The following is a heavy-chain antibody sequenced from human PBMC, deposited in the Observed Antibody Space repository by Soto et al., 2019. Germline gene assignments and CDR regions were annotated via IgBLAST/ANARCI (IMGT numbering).Heavy chain of an antibody. J-gene: IGHJ6*02. V-gene: IGHV1-18*01. CDR3: AREGFGELPPSYYYYGIDV. Sequence: ASVKVSCKASGYTFTSYGISWVRQAPGQGLEWMGWISAYNGNTNYAQKLQGRVTMTTDTSTSTAYMELRSLRSDHTAVYYCAREGFGELPPSYYYYGIDVRRQRPTVTVSS. CDR1: GYTFTSYG. D-gene: IGHD3-10*01. CDR2: ISAYNGNT.